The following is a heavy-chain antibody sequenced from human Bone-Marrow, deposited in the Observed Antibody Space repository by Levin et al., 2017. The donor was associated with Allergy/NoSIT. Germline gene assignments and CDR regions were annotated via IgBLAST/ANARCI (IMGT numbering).Heavy chain of an antibody. CDR3: ARDNGSGSYFDY. CDR2: INPSGGST. Sequence: GESLKISCKASGYTFTSYYMHWVRQAPGQGLEWMGIINPSGGSTSYAQKFQGRVTMTRDTSTSTVYMELSSLRSEDTAVYYCARDNGSGSYFDYWGQGTLVTVSS. J-gene: IGHJ4*02. D-gene: IGHD3-10*01. CDR1: GYTFTSYY. V-gene: IGHV1-46*01.